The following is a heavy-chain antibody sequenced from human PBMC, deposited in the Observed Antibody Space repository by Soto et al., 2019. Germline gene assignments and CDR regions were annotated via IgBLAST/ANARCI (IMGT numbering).Heavy chain of an antibody. CDR2: IYYNGNT. J-gene: IGHJ5*02. CDR3: ARVAPAAISSGGGNWFDP. CDR1: GDSITGHY. Sequence: QVQLQESGPGLVNPSETLSLTCTVSGDSITGHYWSWIRQPPGKGLEWIGYIYYNGNTEYNPSLESRVTMSVDTSKNQFSLKLRSVTPADTAVYYCARVAPAAISSGGGNWFDPWGQGTLVTVSS. D-gene: IGHD2-2*02. V-gene: IGHV4-59*11.